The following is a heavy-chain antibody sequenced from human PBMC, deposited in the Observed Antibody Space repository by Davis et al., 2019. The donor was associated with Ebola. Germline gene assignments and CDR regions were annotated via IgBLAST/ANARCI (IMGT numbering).Heavy chain of an antibody. CDR1: GFTFSSYA. D-gene: IGHD4-17*01. CDR2: ISGSGGST. J-gene: IGHJ4*02. CDR3: AKDGTTVTLYYFDY. Sequence: GESLKISCAASGFTFSSYAMSWVRQAPGKGLEWVSAISGSGGSTYYADSVKGRFTISRDNSKNTLYLQMNSLRAEDTAVYYCAKDGTTVTLYYFDYWGQGTLVTVSS. V-gene: IGHV3-23*01.